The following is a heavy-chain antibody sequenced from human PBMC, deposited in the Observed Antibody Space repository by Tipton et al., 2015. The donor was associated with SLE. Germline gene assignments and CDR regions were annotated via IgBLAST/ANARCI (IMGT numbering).Heavy chain of an antibody. Sequence: SLRLSCAASGFSFSSYSMNWVRQAPGKGLEWVSCISSSSSYTYYADSVKGRFTISRDNAKNQFSLNLRSLTAADTAVYFCARRGEMTGAFGPWGQGIPVTVSS. D-gene: IGHD3-9*01. J-gene: IGHJ5*02. CDR2: ISSSSSYT. V-gene: IGHV3-21*04. CDR1: GFSFSSYS. CDR3: ARRGEMTGAFGP.